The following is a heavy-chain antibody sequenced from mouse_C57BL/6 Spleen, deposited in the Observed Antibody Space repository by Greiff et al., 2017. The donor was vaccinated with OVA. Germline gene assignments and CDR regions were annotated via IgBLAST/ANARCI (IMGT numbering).Heavy chain of an antibody. CDR2: IYPGDGDT. D-gene: IGHD1-1*01. Sequence: QVQLQQSGPELVKPGASVKISCKASGYAFSSSWMNWVKQRPGKGLEWIGRIYPGDGDTNYNGKFKGKATLTADKSSSTAYMQLSSLTSEDSAVYFCARILITTVVATGAMDYWGQGTSVTVSS. CDR1: GYAFSSSW. V-gene: IGHV1-82*01. CDR3: ARILITTVVATGAMDY. J-gene: IGHJ4*01.